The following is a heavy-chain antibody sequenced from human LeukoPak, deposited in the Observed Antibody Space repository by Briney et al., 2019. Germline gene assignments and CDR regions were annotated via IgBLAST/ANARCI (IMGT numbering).Heavy chain of an antibody. Sequence: SETLSLTCTVSGGSISSGSYYWSWIRQPAGRGLEWTGRIYTSGSTNYNPSLKSRVTISVDTSKNQFSLKLSSVTAADTAVYYCASTFVVVPAAMPFDYWGQGTLVTVSS. CDR2: IYTSGST. CDR3: ASTFVVVPAAMPFDY. V-gene: IGHV4-61*02. D-gene: IGHD2-2*01. CDR1: GGSISSGSYY. J-gene: IGHJ4*02.